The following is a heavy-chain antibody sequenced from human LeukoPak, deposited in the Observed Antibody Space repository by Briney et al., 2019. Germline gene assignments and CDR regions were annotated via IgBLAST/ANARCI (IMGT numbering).Heavy chain of an antibody. J-gene: IGHJ4*02. V-gene: IGHV4-39*01. Sequence: SETLSLTCTVSGGSISIRDYYWGWIRQPPGKGLEWIGSIYYSGSTYYNPSLKSRVTISVATSKNQFSLKLSSVTAADTAVYYCAREAAAVAVTGDYWGQGTLVTVSS. D-gene: IGHD6-19*01. CDR2: IYYSGST. CDR3: AREAAAVAVTGDY. CDR1: GGSISIRDYY.